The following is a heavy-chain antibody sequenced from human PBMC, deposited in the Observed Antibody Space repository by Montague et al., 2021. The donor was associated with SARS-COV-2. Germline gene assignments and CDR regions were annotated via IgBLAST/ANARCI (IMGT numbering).Heavy chain of an antibody. CDR3: ASDLAGYYGSGSYGGMDV. CDR1: GGSISSSSYY. D-gene: IGHD3-10*01. Sequence: SKTLSLTCTVSGGSISSSSYYWGWIRQPPGKGLEWIGSIYYSGSTYYNPSLKSRVTISVDTSKNQFSLKLSSVTAADTAVYYCASDLAGYYGSGSYGGMDVWGQGTTVTVSS. J-gene: IGHJ6*02. V-gene: IGHV4-39*07. CDR2: IYYSGST.